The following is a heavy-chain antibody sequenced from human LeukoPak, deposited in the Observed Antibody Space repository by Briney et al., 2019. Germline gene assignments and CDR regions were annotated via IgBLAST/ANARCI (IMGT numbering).Heavy chain of an antibody. CDR1: GGSISSGDYY. Sequence: SETLSLTCTVSGGSISSGDYYWSWIRQPPGKGLEWIGYIYYSGGTYYNPSLKSRVTISVDTSKNQFSLKLSSVTAADTAVYYCARGVDDFWSGYPYFDYWGQGTLVTVSS. V-gene: IGHV4-30-4*08. CDR2: IYYSGGT. D-gene: IGHD3-3*01. J-gene: IGHJ4*02. CDR3: ARGVDDFWSGYPYFDY.